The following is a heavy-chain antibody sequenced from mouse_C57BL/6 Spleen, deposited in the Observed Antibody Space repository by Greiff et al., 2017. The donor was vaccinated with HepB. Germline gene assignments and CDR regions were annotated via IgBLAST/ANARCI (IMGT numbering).Heavy chain of an antibody. CDR3: TRGGLRPFAY. CDR2: IDPETGGT. Sequence: QVQLKESGAELVRPGASVTLSCKASGYTFTDYEMHWVKQTPVHGLEWIGAIDPETGGTAYNQKFTGKAILTADKSSSTAYMELRSLTSEDSAVYYCTRGGLRPFAYWGQGTLVTVSA. J-gene: IGHJ3*01. CDR1: GYTFTDYE. V-gene: IGHV1-15*01. D-gene: IGHD2-4*01.